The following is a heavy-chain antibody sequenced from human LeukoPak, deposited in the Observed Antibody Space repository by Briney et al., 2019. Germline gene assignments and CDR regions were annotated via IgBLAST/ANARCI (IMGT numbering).Heavy chain of an antibody. D-gene: IGHD3-10*01. V-gene: IGHV3-23*01. CDR3: AKGGYYGSGSRYFDS. Sequence: GGYLSLSCAASGFSFSNYAMSWVRQAPGKGLAWVSTISGNGGSTYYTDSVMGRLTISRDNSKSTLYLQVNSLRAEDAALYYCAKGGYYGSGSRYFDSWGQGTLVTVSS. J-gene: IGHJ4*02. CDR1: GFSFSNYA. CDR2: ISGNGGST.